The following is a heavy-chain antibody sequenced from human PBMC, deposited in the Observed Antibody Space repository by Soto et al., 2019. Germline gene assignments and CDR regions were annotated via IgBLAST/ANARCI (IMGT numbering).Heavy chain of an antibody. J-gene: IGHJ6*02. CDR3: ARNPLRKPGAYYYYGMDV. CDR1: GGTFSTSS. V-gene: IGHV1-69*06. D-gene: IGHD4-17*01. Sequence: VQLVQSGAEVRKPGSSVKVSCTASGGTFSTSSITWVRQAPGQGFEWMGGIVLIFGTANYAQKFQGRVTITADKSTSTVYMDLSSLTSEDTAVYYWARNPLRKPGAYYYYGMDVWGQGTTVTV. CDR2: IVLIFGTA.